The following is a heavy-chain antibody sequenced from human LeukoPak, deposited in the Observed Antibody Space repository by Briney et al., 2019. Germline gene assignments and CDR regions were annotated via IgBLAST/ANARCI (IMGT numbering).Heavy chain of an antibody. Sequence: GGSLRLSCAASGFTFSTYSMDWVRQAPGKGLEWVSSISSSSNYIYYADSVKGRFTISRDNAKNSLYLQMNSLRAEDTAVYYCAKDRSAVAAPFDYWGQGTLVTVSS. CDR1: GFTFSTYS. CDR3: AKDRSAVAAPFDY. V-gene: IGHV3-21*04. J-gene: IGHJ4*02. CDR2: ISSSSNYI. D-gene: IGHD6-19*01.